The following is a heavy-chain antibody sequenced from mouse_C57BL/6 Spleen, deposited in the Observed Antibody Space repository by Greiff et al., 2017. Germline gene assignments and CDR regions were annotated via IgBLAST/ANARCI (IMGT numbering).Heavy chain of an antibody. CDR3: ASRGRDWYFDV. CDR2: IYPRDGST. J-gene: IGHJ1*03. CDR1: GFTFTSYA. V-gene: IGHV1-85*01. D-gene: IGHD3-1*01. Sequence: QVQLQQSGPELVKPGASVKLSCTASGFTFTSYAINWVEQTPGQGLEWIGWIYPRDGSTKYNEKFKGQGTLTVDTSSSTAYMELHSLTSEDSAVYFCASRGRDWYFDVWGTGTTVTVSS.